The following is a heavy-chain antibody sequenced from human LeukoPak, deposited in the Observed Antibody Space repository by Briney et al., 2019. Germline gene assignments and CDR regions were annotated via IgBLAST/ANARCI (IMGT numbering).Heavy chain of an antibody. V-gene: IGHV3-53*01. CDR3: ARERAGSMATKDRGFDY. CDR1: GFTFSDYY. J-gene: IGHJ4*02. D-gene: IGHD5-24*01. CDR2: IYSGGST. Sequence: GGSLRLSCAASGFTFSDYYMSWVRQAPGKGLEWVSVIYSGGSTYYADSVKGRFTISRDNSKNTLYLQMNSLRAEDTAVYYYARERAGSMATKDRGFDYWGQGTLVTVSS.